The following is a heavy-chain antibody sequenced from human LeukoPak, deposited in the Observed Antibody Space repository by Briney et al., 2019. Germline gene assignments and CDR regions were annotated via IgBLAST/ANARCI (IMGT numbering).Heavy chain of an antibody. J-gene: IGHJ5*01. CDR3: ARHSSVAGTFGCFGS. V-gene: IGHV5-51*01. D-gene: IGHD6-19*01. CDR2: IYPVDSKT. CDR1: GYNFTTYW. Sequence: GESLKISCKGSGYNFTTYWIGWVRQMPGKGLEWMGIIYPVDSKTRYSPSFQGQVTISADKSISTAYLQWSSLSDTDTAMYYCARHSSVAGTFGCFGSWGQGTLVTVSS.